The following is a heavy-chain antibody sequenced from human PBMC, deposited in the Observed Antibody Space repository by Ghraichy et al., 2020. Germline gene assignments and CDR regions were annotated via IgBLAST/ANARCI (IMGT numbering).Heavy chain of an antibody. CDR1: GGSFSGYY. D-gene: IGHD2-2*01. Sequence: SETLSLTCAVYGGSFSGYYWSWIRQPPGKGLEWIGEINHSGSTNYNPSLKSRVTISVDTSKNQFSLKLSSVTAADTAVYYCARCNQYCSSTGCYQVSYYYYGMDVWGQGTTVTVSS. J-gene: IGHJ6*02. CDR3: ARCNQYCSSTGCYQVSYYYYGMDV. CDR2: INHSGST. V-gene: IGHV4-34*01.